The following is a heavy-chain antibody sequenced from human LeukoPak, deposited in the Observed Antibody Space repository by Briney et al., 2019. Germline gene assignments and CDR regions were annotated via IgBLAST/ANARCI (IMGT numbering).Heavy chain of an antibody. Sequence: PSETLSLTCTVSGGSISSYYWSWIRQPPGKGPEWIGYIYYSGSTNYNPSPKSRVTISVDTSKNQFSLKLSSVTAADTAVYYCARDYCSSTSCYASQAFDIWGQGTMVTVSS. J-gene: IGHJ3*02. D-gene: IGHD2-2*01. CDR3: ARDYCSSTSCYASQAFDI. V-gene: IGHV4-59*01. CDR1: GGSISSYY. CDR2: IYYSGST.